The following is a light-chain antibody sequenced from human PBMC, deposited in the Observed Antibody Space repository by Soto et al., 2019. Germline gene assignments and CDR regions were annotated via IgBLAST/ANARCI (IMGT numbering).Light chain of an antibody. J-gene: IGLJ1*01. CDR2: RGT. V-gene: IGLV2-23*01. CDR3: CSSAPESTYV. Sequence: QSVLAQPASVSGSPGQSITISCTGTSSDVGAYDAVSWYQQHPGKAPQVIIYRGTKRPSGVSNRFSGSVSGNTASLTVSGLQAEDEAEYFCCSSAPESTYVFGTGTRSPS. CDR1: SSDVGAYDA.